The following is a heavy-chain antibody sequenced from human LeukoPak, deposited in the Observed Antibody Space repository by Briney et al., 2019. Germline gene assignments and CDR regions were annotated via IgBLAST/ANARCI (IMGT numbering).Heavy chain of an antibody. Sequence: AGGSLRLSCVASGFTFSSYEMNWLRQSPGKGLEWVSYISGSGTTMYYADSVKGRFTISRDNAKNSPYLQMNSLRAEDTAIYYCARSVQWLPYWGQGTLVTVSS. V-gene: IGHV3-48*03. CDR2: ISGSGTTM. CDR1: GFTFSSYE. J-gene: IGHJ4*02. CDR3: ARSVQWLPY. D-gene: IGHD6-19*01.